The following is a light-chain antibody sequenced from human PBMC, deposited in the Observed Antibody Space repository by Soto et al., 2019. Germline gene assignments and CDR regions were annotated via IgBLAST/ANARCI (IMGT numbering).Light chain of an antibody. CDR3: APWADGLDSWV. CDR1: SSNIGTYS. V-gene: IGLV1-44*01. J-gene: IGLJ1*01. Sequence: QSVLTQPPSASGTPGQKVTISCSGSSSNIGTYSVSWYQQFPGTAPRLLIYSDNQRPSWVPDRFSASKSGASASLAISGLPSEYGEDFYCAPWADGLDSWVFGNGTKAAVL. CDR2: SDN.